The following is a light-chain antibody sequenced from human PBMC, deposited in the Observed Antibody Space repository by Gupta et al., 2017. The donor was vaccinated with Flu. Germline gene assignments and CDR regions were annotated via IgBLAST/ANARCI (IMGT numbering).Light chain of an antibody. CDR2: EVS. J-gene: IGLJ1*01. Sequence: NYVSWYQQHPAKAPKRLLFEVSNRRAGVAHRFSGSKSGTTAYLTIPGLQSEDEADDYCNAEAGTTDLGVFGRGTRLTVL. CDR3: NAEAGTTDLGV. CDR1: NY. V-gene: IGLV2-14*01.